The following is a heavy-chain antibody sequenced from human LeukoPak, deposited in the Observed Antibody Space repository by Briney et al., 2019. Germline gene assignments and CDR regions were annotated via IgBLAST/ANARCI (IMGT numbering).Heavy chain of an antibody. CDR2: ISYDGSNK. J-gene: IGHJ6*02. CDR1: GFTFSSYG. CDR3: AKVYCSSTSCRHYYYYGMDV. Sequence: GGSLRLSRAASGFTFSSYGMHWVRQAPGKGLEWVAVISYDGSNKYYADSVKGRFTISRDNSKNTLYLQMNSLRAEDTAVYYCAKVYCSSTSCRHYYYYGMDVWGQGTTVTVSS. V-gene: IGHV3-30*18. D-gene: IGHD2-2*01.